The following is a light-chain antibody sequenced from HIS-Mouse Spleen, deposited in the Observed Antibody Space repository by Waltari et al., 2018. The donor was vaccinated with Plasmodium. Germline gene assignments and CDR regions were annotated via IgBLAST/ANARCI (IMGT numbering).Light chain of an antibody. J-gene: IGLJ3*02. CDR3: NSRDSSGNHQV. Sequence: SSELTQDPAVSVALGQTVRITCQGDSLRSYYASWYQQKPGQAPVLVIYGKHNRPSGIPDRVSGSSSGNTASLTITGAQAEDEADYYCNSRDSSGNHQVFGGGTKLTVL. CDR1: SLRSYY. V-gene: IGLV3-19*01. CDR2: GKH.